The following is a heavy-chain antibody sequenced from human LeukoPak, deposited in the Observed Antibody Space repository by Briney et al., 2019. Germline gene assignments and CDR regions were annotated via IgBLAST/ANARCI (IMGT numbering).Heavy chain of an antibody. Sequence: SETLSLTCTVSGGSISSSSYYWGWIRQPPGKGLEWIGSIYYSGSTYYNPSLKSRVTISLDTSKTQFSLQLTSVTAADTAVYYCAREVEGQNNYGRRYGMDVWGQGTTVTVSS. CDR2: IYYSGST. V-gene: IGHV4-39*07. D-gene: IGHD5-24*01. CDR1: GGSISSSSYY. CDR3: AREVEGQNNYGRRYGMDV. J-gene: IGHJ6*02.